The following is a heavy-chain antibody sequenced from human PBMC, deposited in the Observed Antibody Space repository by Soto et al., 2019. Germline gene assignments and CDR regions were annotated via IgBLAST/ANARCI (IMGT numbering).Heavy chain of an antibody. J-gene: IGHJ4*02. V-gene: IGHV4-4*07. D-gene: IGHD6-19*01. CDR3: AREYTETVAGPTPYYFDY. CDR1: GDSISNNY. CDR2: IYISGDT. Sequence: PSETLSLTCSVSGDSISNNYWSWIRQPAGKGLEWIGRIYISGDTNYNPSLKSRVTMSVDTSKNQFSLELSSVTAADTAVYYCAREYTETVAGPTPYYFDYWGQGTLVTV.